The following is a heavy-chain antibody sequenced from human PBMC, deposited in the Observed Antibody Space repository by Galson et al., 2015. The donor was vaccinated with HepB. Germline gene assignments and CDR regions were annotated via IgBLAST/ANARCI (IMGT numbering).Heavy chain of an antibody. J-gene: IGHJ6*02. D-gene: IGHD6-13*01. CDR1: GFTFSSYG. CDR2: ISYDGSNK. Sequence: SLRLSCAASGFTFSSYGMHWVRQAPGKGLEWVAVISYDGSNKYYADSVKGRFTISRDNSKNTLYLQMNSLRAEDTAVYYCAKTGLGDYSSSWFVRPYYYGMDVWGQGTTVTVSS. V-gene: IGHV3-30*18. CDR3: AKTGLGDYSSSWFVRPYYYGMDV.